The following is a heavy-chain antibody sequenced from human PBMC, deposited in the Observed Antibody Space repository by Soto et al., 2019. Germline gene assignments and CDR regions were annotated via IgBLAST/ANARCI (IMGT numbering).Heavy chain of an antibody. CDR2: IGDTGAST. CDR3: AKGYSGSNYALFDY. Sequence: LRLSCAVSGFTFSNYGMNWVRQAPGKGLEWVSTIGDTGASTYYADSVKGRFTISRDNSRNTLYLQMNSLRAEDTAVYYCAKGYSGSNYALFDYWGQGALVTVSS. CDR1: GFTFSNYG. J-gene: IGHJ4*02. V-gene: IGHV3-23*01. D-gene: IGHD1-26*01.